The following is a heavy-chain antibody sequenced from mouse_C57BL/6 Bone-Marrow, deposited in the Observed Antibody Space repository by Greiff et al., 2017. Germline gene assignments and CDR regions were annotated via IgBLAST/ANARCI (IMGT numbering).Heavy chain of an antibody. V-gene: IGHV1-85*01. CDR2: IYHRDGST. CDR1: GYTFTSYD. Sequence: QVQLQQSGPELVKPGASVKLSCKASGYTFTSYDINWVKQRPGQGLEWIGWIYHRDGSTKYNEKFKGKATLTVDTSSSTAYMELHSLTSEDSAVYFCARIHYYGSSPWFAYWGQGTLVTVSA. D-gene: IGHD1-1*01. CDR3: ARIHYYGSSPWFAY. J-gene: IGHJ3*01.